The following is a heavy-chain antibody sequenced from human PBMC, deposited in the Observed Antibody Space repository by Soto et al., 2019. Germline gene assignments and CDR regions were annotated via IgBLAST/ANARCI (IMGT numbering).Heavy chain of an antibody. CDR1: GFAVSSNY. Sequence: PGGSLRLSCAASGFAVSSNYMSWVRQAPGKGLEWVSLIYTVGTTYYADSVKGRFTISRDNSKNTLYLQMNSLRAEDTAVYYCASASTGSGHSNHAFDIWGQGTMVTI. V-gene: IGHV3-53*01. D-gene: IGHD3-22*01. J-gene: IGHJ3*02. CDR3: ASASTGSGHSNHAFDI. CDR2: IYTVGTT.